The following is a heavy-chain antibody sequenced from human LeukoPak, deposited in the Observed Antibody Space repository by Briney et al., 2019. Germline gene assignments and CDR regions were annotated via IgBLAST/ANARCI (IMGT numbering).Heavy chain of an antibody. CDR2: IYYSGST. Sequence: PSETLSLTCTVSGGSISSYYWSWIRQPPGKGLEWIGYIYYSGSTNYNPSLKSRVTISVDTSKNQFSLKLSPVTAADTAVYYCARLRFMEWFIDYWGQGTLVTVSS. CDR1: GGSISSYY. V-gene: IGHV4-59*01. D-gene: IGHD3-3*01. CDR3: ARLRFMEWFIDY. J-gene: IGHJ4*02.